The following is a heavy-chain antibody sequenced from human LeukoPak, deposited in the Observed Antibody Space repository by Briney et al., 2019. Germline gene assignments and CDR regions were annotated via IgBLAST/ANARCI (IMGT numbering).Heavy chain of an antibody. CDR2: INSDGSST. V-gene: IGHV3-74*01. Sequence: GGSLRLSCAASGFTFSSYWMHWVRQAPGKGLVWVSRINSDGSSTSYADSVKGRFTISRDNSKNTLYLQMNSLRAEDTAVYYCAKRSTYYYGSGYFDYWGQGTLVTVSS. CDR3: AKRSTYYYGSGYFDY. D-gene: IGHD3-10*01. J-gene: IGHJ4*02. CDR1: GFTFSSYW.